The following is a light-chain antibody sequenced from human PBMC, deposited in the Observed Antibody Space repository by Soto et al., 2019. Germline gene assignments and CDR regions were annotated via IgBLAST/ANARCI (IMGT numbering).Light chain of an antibody. J-gene: IGLJ3*02. V-gene: IGLV1-47*01. CDR3: AARDGRSYWV. Sequence: QSVLTQPPSASGTPGQRVTISCSGSSSNIGSNYVYWYQQLPGTAPKLLIYRNNQRPSGVPDRFSGSKSGTSASLAISGLRSEDEGDYYWAARDGRSYWVVGGRTKLT. CDR2: RNN. CDR1: SSNIGSNY.